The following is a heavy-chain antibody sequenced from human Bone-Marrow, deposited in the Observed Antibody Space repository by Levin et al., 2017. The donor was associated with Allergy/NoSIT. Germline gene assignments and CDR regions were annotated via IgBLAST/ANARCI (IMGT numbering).Heavy chain of an antibody. D-gene: IGHD1-14*01. V-gene: IGHV4-30-2*01. Sequence: SETLSLTCGVSGGSITSGGYSWSWIRQPPGKGLEWIGYIYPTGSTYYNPSLECRVTISIDRSKNQFSLKLTSVTAADMTVYYCARGKGKHGIDYWGQGSLVTVSS. J-gene: IGHJ4*02. CDR3: ARGKGKHGIDY. CDR2: IYPTGST. CDR1: GGSITSGGYS.